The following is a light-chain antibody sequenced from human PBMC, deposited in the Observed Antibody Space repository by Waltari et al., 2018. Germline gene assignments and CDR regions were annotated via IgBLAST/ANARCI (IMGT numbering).Light chain of an antibody. Sequence: QSALTQPASVSGSPGQSITISCTGTSTDVGGYKYVSWYQQHPGSAPKLMIYDVSNRPSGVSNRFSGYKSGNTASLTISGLQTEDEADYYCSSFTSSTTLGIFGGGTKLTVL. J-gene: IGLJ2*01. CDR1: STDVGGYKY. CDR2: DVS. CDR3: SSFTSSTTLGI. V-gene: IGLV2-14*03.